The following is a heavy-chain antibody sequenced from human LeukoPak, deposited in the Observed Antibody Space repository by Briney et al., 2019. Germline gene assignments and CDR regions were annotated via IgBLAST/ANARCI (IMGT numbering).Heavy chain of an antibody. CDR1: GFTFSSYA. J-gene: IGHJ3*02. CDR2: ISVDGSHT. D-gene: IGHD3-22*01. Sequence: GGSLRLSCAASGFTFSSYAMNWVRQAPGKGLEWVSAISVDGSHTYYADSLKGRFTISRDNSKNTLSLQMNSLRVEDTAVYYCAKCYDTSGRRASDIWGQGTMVTVSP. CDR3: AKCYDTSGRRASDI. V-gene: IGHV3-23*01.